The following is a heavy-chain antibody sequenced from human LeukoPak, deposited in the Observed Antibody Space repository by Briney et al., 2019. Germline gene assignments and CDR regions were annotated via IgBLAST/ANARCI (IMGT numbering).Heavy chain of an antibody. D-gene: IGHD5-24*01. CDR1: GFTFSSHR. J-gene: IGHJ4*02. CDR2: INPDGSTI. V-gene: IGHV3-74*01. CDR3: ARDLGWLQSY. Sequence: GGSLRLSCAASGFTFSSHRMHWVRQAPGKGLVWVSRINPDGSTISHADSVKGRFTISRDNAKNTLYLEMNSLRAEDTAVYYCARDLGWLQSYWGQGTLVTVSS.